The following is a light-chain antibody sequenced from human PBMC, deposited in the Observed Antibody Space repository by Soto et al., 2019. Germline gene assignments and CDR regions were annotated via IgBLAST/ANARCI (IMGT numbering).Light chain of an antibody. J-gene: IGKJ2*01. CDR3: QQYNDWPT. CDR2: GAS. Sequence: EIVMTQSPATLSVSPGERAALSCRASQSVSSNLAWYQQKPGQAPRLLIYGASTRATGIPGRFSGSGSATEFTLTISSLQYEDFAVYYCQQYNDWPTFGQGTKLEIK. CDR1: QSVSSN. V-gene: IGKV3-15*01.